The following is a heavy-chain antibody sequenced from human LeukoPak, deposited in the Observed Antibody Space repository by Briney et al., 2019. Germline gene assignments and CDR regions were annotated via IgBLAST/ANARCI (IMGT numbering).Heavy chain of an antibody. CDR3: ARVTGYSYGYWYYYYGMDV. CDR2: IYYSGST. Sequence: SETLSLTCTVSGGSISSYYWSWIRQPPGKGLEWIGYIYYSGSTNYNPSLKSRVTISVDTSKNQFSLKLSSVTAADMAVYYCARVTGYSYGYWYYYYGMDVWGQGTTATVSS. V-gene: IGHV4-59*01. D-gene: IGHD5-18*01. CDR1: GGSISSYY. J-gene: IGHJ6*02.